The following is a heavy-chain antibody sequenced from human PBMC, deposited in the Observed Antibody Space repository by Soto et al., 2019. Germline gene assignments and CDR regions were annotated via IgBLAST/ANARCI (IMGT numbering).Heavy chain of an antibody. D-gene: IGHD3-22*01. J-gene: IGHJ4*02. CDR3: ARDPRVYYDSSGYYWVY. CDR1: GYTFSSYA. Sequence: QVPLVQSGPEVKKPGASVKVSCKASGYTFSSYAIAWVRQAPGRGLEWMGWISAYNGNTNYAQNFQGRVTMTTDTSTSTAYMELRSLRSDDTAVYYCARDPRVYYDSSGYYWVYWGQGTLVTVSS. CDR2: ISAYNGNT. V-gene: IGHV1-18*01.